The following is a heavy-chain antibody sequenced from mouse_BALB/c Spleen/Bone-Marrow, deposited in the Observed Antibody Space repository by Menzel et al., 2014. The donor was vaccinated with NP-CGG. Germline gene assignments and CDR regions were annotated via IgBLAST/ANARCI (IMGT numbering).Heavy chain of an antibody. Sequence: QVQLQQSGPQVVRPGASVKISCKASGYSFTSYWMHWVKQRPGQGLEWIGMIDPSDSETRLNQKFKDKATLTVDKSSSTAYMQLSSATSEDSAVYYCAGVGLRLPYCFDYWGQGTTLTVSS. CDR3: AGVGLRLPYCFDY. D-gene: IGHD1-2*01. V-gene: IGHV1S127*01. CDR2: IDPSDSET. CDR1: GYSFTSYW. J-gene: IGHJ2*01.